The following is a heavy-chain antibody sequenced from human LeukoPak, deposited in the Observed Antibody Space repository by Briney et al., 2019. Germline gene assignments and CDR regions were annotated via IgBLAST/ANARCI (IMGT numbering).Heavy chain of an antibody. D-gene: IGHD2-2*01. J-gene: IGHJ6*03. CDR3: AKASIPSDTRWYYYYMDV. Sequence: PGGSLRLSCIASGFTFDDHGMSWVRQAPGKGLEWVSNINWNGGSTGYVDSVKGRFTISRDNGKNSLYLQMNSLRVEDTAVYYCAKASIPSDTRWYYYYMDVWGKGTTVTVSS. V-gene: IGHV3-20*04. CDR2: INWNGGST. CDR1: GFTFDDHG.